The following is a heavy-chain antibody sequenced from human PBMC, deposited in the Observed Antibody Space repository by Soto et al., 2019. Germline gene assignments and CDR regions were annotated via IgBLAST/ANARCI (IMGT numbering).Heavy chain of an antibody. CDR3: ALSEGYNWNYFDY. CDR2: ISGSGGST. J-gene: IGHJ4*02. Sequence: PGGSLRLSCAASGFTFSSYAMSWVRQAPGKGLEWVSAISGSGGSTYYADSVKGRFTISRDNSKNTLYLQMNSLRAEDTAVYYCALSEGYNWNYFDYWGQGPLVTVSS. CDR1: GFTFSSYA. D-gene: IGHD1-20*01. V-gene: IGHV3-23*01.